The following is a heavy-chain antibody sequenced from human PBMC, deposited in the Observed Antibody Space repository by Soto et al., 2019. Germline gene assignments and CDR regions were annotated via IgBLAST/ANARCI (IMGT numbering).Heavy chain of an antibody. CDR2: ISARGGSS. CDR1: GFSFSSYA. D-gene: IGHD5-12*01. J-gene: IGHJ4*02. Sequence: EVQLLESGGGLVQPGGSLRLSCVASGFSFSSYAMVWVRQAPGKGLEWVSVISARGGSSYFADTVKGRFTISRDNSKNLLSLVMNSLRAEDTAIYFCAKGSIEYSAAVDNWGQGTLVLVSS. V-gene: IGHV3-23*01. CDR3: AKGSIEYSAAVDN.